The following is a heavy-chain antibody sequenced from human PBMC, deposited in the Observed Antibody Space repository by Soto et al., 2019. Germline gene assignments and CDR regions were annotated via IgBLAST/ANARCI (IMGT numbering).Heavy chain of an antibody. CDR2: ISSSSSTI. V-gene: IGHV3-48*01. CDR1: GFTFSSYS. CDR3: ARDLGSSWYPEYFQH. J-gene: IGHJ1*01. Sequence: GGSMRLSCAASGFTFSSYSMNWVRQAPGKGLEWVSYISSSSSTIYYADSVKGRFTISRDNAKNSLYLQMNSLRAEDTAVYYCARDLGSSWYPEYFQHWGQGTLVTVSS. D-gene: IGHD6-13*01.